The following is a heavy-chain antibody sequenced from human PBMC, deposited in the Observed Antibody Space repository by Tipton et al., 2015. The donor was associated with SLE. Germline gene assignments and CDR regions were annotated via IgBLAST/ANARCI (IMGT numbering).Heavy chain of an antibody. Sequence: TLSLTCTVSGGSISSSSYYWGWIRQPPGKGLEWIGSIYYSGSTYYNPSLKSRVTISVDTSKNQFSLKLSSVTAADTAVYYCARDSPRYSNYVSWFDPWGQGTLVTVSS. V-gene: IGHV4-39*07. CDR3: ARDSPRYSNYVSWFDP. CDR2: IYYSGST. D-gene: IGHD4-11*01. CDR1: GGSISSSSYY. J-gene: IGHJ5*02.